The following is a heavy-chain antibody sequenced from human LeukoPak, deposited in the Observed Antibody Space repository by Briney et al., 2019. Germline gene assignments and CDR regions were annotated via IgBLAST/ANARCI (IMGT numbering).Heavy chain of an antibody. D-gene: IGHD1-26*01. CDR2: INPNSGGT. CDR1: GYTFTGYY. Sequence: ASVTVSCKASGYTFTGYYMHWVRQAPGQGLEWMGWINPNSGGTNYAQKFQGRVTMTRDTSISTAYMELSRLRSDDTAVYYCARDPEWELPYNWFDPWGQGTLVTVSS. CDR3: ARDPEWELPYNWFDP. V-gene: IGHV1-2*02. J-gene: IGHJ5*02.